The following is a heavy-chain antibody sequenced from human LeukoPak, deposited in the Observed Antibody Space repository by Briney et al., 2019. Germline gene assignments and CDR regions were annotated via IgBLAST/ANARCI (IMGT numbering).Heavy chain of an antibody. D-gene: IGHD3-10*01. CDR3: ARVRGGAFDI. CDR2: IYYSGST. V-gene: IGHV4-39*07. CDR1: GGSISSSSHY. J-gene: IGHJ3*02. Sequence: SETLSLTCTVSGGSISSSSHYWGWIRQPPGKGLEWIGSIYYSGSTYYNPSLKSRVTISVDTSKNQFSLKLSSVTAADTAVYYCARVRGGAFDIWGQGTMVTVSS.